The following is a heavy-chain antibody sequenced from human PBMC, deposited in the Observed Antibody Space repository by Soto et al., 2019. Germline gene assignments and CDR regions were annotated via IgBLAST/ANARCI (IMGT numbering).Heavy chain of an antibody. D-gene: IGHD6-13*01. CDR1: GFTVSTNY. V-gene: IGHV3-53*02. Sequence: EVQLVETGGGLIQPGGSLRLSCAVSGFTVSTNYMSWVRQAPGKGLEWVSVIYYDDGSTYYADSVKGRFSISRDSSRNTLNLQMNSLRAEDTAVSYCASGQQVILRYYYGLDVWGQGTTVTVSS. CDR3: ASGQQVILRYYYGLDV. CDR2: IYYDDGST. J-gene: IGHJ6*02.